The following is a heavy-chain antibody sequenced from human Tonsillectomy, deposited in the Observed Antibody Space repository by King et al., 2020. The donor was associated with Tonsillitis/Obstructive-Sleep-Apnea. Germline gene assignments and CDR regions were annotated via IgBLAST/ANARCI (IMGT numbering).Heavy chain of an antibody. J-gene: IGHJ6*03. V-gene: IGHV3-23*04. Sequence: VQLVESGGGLVQPGGSLRLSCAASGFTFSSYAMSWVRHAPGRGLEWVSAISGSGGRTYYADSVKGRVTISRDNSKNTRYLQMNSLRAEDTAVYYCAKDPSTYYDFWSGYYPYYYYYYMDVWGKGTTVTVSS. CDR3: AKDPSTYYDFWSGYYPYYYYYYMDV. CDR2: ISGSGGRT. D-gene: IGHD3-3*01. CDR1: GFTFSSYA.